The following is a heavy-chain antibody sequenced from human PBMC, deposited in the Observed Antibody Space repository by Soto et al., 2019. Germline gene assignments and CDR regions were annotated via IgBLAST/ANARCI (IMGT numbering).Heavy chain of an antibody. D-gene: IGHD1-26*01. J-gene: IGHJ4*02. CDR3: ARYSGSYWHYLDF. V-gene: IGHV1-69*06. CDR2: IIPIFGTA. CDR1: GGTFSSYA. Sequence: ASVKVSCKASGGTFSSYAISWVRQAPGQGLEWMGGIIPIFGTANYAQKFQGRVTISADTSVSTAYLQWRSLEATDSAIYYCARYSGSYWHYLDFWGQGTLVTVSS.